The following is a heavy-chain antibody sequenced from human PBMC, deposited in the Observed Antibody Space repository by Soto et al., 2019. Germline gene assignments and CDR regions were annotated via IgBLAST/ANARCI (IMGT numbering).Heavy chain of an antibody. Sequence: QVQLQQWGAGPLRPLETLSLTCGVSGGSFSGYYWAWIRQSPRKGMEWIGEINDRGSINYNPSLKSRVSISVDTSKNHCSLTLRSVTAADTAVYYCARESHDILTGPPWVWHCDLWGRGTLVTVSS. V-gene: IGHV4-34*01. J-gene: IGHJ2*01. CDR1: GGSFSGYY. CDR2: INDRGSI. CDR3: ARESHDILTGPPWVWHCDL. D-gene: IGHD3-9*01.